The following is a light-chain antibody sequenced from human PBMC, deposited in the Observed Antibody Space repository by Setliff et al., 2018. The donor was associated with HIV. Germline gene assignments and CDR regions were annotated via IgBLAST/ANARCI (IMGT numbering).Light chain of an antibody. V-gene: IGLV2-14*01. CDR3: GSYTSTTSYV. CDR1: SSDVGRYDY. J-gene: IGLJ1*01. Sequence: QSALTQPASVSGSPGQSVTISCTGTSSDVGRYDYVSWYQQHPGKAPKLMIYEVSNRPSGVSDRFSGSKSGSTASLTISGLQAEDEADYYCGSYTSTTSYVFGSGTKVTVL. CDR2: EVS.